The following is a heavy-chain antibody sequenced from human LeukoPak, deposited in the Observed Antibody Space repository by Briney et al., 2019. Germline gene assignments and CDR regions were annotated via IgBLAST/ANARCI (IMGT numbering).Heavy chain of an antibody. V-gene: IGHV3-23*01. D-gene: IGHD6-6*01. CDR2: ISGSGAYT. J-gene: IGHJ2*01. CDR3: AKVLDSSRYWYFDL. Sequence: GGSLRLSCAASGFTFSSYAMAWVRQAPGKGLEWVSAISGSGAYTYHEDSVKGRFTISRDNSKNTLYLQMNSLRAEDTAVYYCAKVLDSSRYWYFDLWGRGTLVTVSS. CDR1: GFTFSSYA.